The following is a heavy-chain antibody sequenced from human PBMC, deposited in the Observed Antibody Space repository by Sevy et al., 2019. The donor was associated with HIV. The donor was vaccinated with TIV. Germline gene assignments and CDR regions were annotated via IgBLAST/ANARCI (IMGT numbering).Heavy chain of an antibody. D-gene: IGHD2-2*02. CDR1: GYTFTSYG. CDR2: ISAYNGNT. J-gene: IGHJ6*03. Sequence: ASVKVSCKASGYTFTSYGISWVRQAPGQGLEWMGWISAYNGNTNYPQKLQGRVTMTTDTSTSTAYIELRSMRSDDTAVYYCARDHGPPCSSTSCYKPPMDVWGKGTPVTVSS. CDR3: ARDHGPPCSSTSCYKPPMDV. V-gene: IGHV1-18*04.